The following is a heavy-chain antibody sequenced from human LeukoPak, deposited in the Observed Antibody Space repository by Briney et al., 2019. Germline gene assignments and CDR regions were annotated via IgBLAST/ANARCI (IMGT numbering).Heavy chain of an antibody. CDR3: ARGLQWLPDY. J-gene: IGHJ4*02. V-gene: IGHV3-30-3*01. CDR2: ISYDGSNK. Sequence: GGSLRLSCAASRFTFNSYAMSWVRQAPGKGLEWVAVISYDGSNKYYADSVKGRFTISRDNSKNTLYLQMNSLRAEDTAVYYCARGLQWLPDYWGQGTLVTVSS. CDR1: RFTFNSYA. D-gene: IGHD6-19*01.